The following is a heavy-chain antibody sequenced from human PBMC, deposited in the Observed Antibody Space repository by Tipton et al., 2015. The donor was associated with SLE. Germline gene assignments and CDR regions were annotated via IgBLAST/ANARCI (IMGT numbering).Heavy chain of an antibody. CDR3: ARGPLGGGYSGYDTNWFDP. Sequence: TLSLTCAVSGYSISSGFYWGWIRQPPGKGLEWIGSFFHGGNTYYNPSLKSRVTISVDTSKNQFSLRVHSVTAADTAIYSCARGPLGGGYSGYDTNWFDPWGQGTLVTVSS. CDR1: GYSISSGFY. J-gene: IGHJ5*02. D-gene: IGHD5-12*01. V-gene: IGHV4-38-2*01. CDR2: FFHGGNT.